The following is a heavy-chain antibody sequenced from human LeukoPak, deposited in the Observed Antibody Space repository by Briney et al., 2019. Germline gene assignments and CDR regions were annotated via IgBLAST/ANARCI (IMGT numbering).Heavy chain of an antibody. J-gene: IGHJ6*03. CDR2: ISGSAVTT. CDR1: GFTFSNYA. V-gene: IGHV3-23*01. Sequence: GGSLRLSCAASGFTFSNYAMSWVRQAPGKGLEWASAISGSAVTTYYGDSVKGRFTISRDNSKNTLYLQMNSLRAEDTAVYYCAKAFRGLREYYYYMDVWGKGTTVTVSS. D-gene: IGHD3-16*01. CDR3: AKAFRGLREYYYYMDV.